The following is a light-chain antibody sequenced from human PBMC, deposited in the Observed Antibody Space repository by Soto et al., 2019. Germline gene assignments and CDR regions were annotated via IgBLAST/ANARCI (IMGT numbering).Light chain of an antibody. Sequence: DIQMTQSPSSLSASVGDRVTVTCRASQGISSYLAWYQQKPGKVPKLLIFAASTLQPGVPSRFSGSGSGTNFTLTIRGLQPEDFATYYCQNYERASSPTFGGVTKVESK. V-gene: IGKV1-27*01. J-gene: IGKJ4*01. CDR2: AAS. CDR3: QNYERASSPT. CDR1: QGISSY.